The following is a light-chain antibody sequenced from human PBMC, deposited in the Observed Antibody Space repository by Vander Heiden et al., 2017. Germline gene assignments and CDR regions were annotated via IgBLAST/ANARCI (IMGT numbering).Light chain of an antibody. J-gene: IGKJ2*01. CDR2: KAS. Sequence: DILITQSPSTLSASVGDRVTITYRASQSVNIWLAWYLQKPGKAPKVLINKASSLESGVPSRFRGSGSGTEFTLTISSLQPDDVATYYCQQYKSYPYTFGQGTKLEIK. CDR1: QSVNIW. V-gene: IGKV1-5*03. CDR3: QQYKSYPYT.